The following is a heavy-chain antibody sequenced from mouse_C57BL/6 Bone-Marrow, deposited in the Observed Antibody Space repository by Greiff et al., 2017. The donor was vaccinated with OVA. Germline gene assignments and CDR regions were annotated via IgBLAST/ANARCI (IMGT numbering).Heavy chain of an antibody. Sequence: EVHLVESGGGLVQPGGSLKLSCAASGFTFSDYGMAWVRQAPRKGPEWVAFISNLAYSIYYADTVTGRFTISSANAKNTLYLEMRSLRSEDTAMYYCARDWNGDYWGQGTSGTVSS. CDR2: ISNLAYSI. J-gene: IGHJ4*01. V-gene: IGHV5-15*01. D-gene: IGHD4-1*01. CDR1: GFTFSDYG. CDR3: ARDWNGDY.